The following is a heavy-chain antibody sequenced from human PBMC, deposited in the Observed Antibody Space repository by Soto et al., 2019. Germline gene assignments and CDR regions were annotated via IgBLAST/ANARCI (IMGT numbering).Heavy chain of an antibody. CDR1: GFTFSSYA. CDR3: AKDPSNPKYNGFDP. D-gene: IGHD4-4*01. J-gene: IGHJ5*02. Sequence: GGSLGLSCAASGFTFSSYAMSWVRQAPGKGLEWVSAISGSGGSTYYADSVKGRFTISRDNSKNTLYLQMNSLRAEDTAVYYCAKDPSNPKYNGFDPWGQGTLLTVSS. CDR2: ISGSGGST. V-gene: IGHV3-23*01.